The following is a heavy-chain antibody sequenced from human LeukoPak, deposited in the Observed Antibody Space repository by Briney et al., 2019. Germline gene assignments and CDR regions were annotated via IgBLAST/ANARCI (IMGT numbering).Heavy chain of an antibody. CDR2: IGGSGGST. CDR3: ARFYDSSGYYYFDY. D-gene: IGHD3-22*01. J-gene: IGHJ4*02. CDR1: GFTFRSYA. Sequence: GGSLRPSCAASGFTFRSYAMTWVRQAPGKGLEWVSRIGGSGGSTYYADSVKGLFTISRDNSKNTLYLQMNSLRAEDTAVYYCARFYDSSGYYYFDYWGQGTLGTVSS. V-gene: IGHV3-23*01.